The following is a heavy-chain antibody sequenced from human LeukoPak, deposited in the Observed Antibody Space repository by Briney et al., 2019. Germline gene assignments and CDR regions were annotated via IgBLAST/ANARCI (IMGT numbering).Heavy chain of an antibody. Sequence: GGSLRLSCAASGFTFSSYEMNWVRQAPGKGLEWVAVISSDGSNKYYADSVRGRFTISRDNSKNTLYLQMNSLTAEDTAVYYCARDGPDIAVAGYFDYWGQGTLLTVSS. J-gene: IGHJ4*02. CDR2: ISSDGSNK. V-gene: IGHV3-30-3*01. CDR3: ARDGPDIAVAGYFDY. D-gene: IGHD6-19*01. CDR1: GFTFSSYE.